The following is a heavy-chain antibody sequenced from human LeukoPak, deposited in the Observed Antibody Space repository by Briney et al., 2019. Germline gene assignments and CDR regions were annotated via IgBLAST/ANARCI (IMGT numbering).Heavy chain of an antibody. CDR3: ERGPYNFGIVYYSFDY. J-gene: IGHJ4*02. V-gene: IGHV4-59*01. Sequence: SETLSLTCTVSGGSISSYYWSWIRQPPGKGLEWIGYIYYSGSTNYNPSLKSRVTISVDTSKNQFSLKLSSVTAADTAVYYCERGPYNFGIVYYSFDYWGKETLVTFS. D-gene: IGHD3-3*01. CDR2: IYYSGST. CDR1: GGSISSYY.